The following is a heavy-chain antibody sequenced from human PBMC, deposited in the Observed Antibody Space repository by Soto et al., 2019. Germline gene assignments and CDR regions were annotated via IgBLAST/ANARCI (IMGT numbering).Heavy chain of an antibody. J-gene: IGHJ4*02. Sequence: SETLSLTCTVSGDSISRGDHYWSWIRQPPGKGLEWIGYIYYTGGTYYNPSLKSRLSISVDTSKDQFSLNLTSVSVADTAVCYCARGGGEYDYWGQGTLVTVSS. CDR3: ARGGGEYDY. CDR2: IYYTGGT. D-gene: IGHD2-21*01. V-gene: IGHV4-30-4*08. CDR1: GDSISRGDHY.